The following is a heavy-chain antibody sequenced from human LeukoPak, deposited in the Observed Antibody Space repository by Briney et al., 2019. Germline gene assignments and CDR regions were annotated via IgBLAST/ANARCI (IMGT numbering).Heavy chain of an antibody. V-gene: IGHV4-4*07. J-gene: IGHJ4*02. D-gene: IGHD1-26*01. Sequence: SETLSLTCTVSGGSSSSYYWSCIRQPAGKGLEWIGRIHTSGSTNYNPSLKSRVTISVDTSKNQFSLKLSSVTAADTAVYYYARAGYSGSRNDYWGQGTLVTVSS. CDR1: GGSSSSYY. CDR2: IHTSGST. CDR3: ARAGYSGSRNDY.